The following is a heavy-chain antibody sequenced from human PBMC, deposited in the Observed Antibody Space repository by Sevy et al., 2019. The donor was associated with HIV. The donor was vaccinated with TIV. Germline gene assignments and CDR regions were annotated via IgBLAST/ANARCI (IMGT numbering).Heavy chain of an antibody. J-gene: IGHJ4*02. CDR1: GFSFSSYV. Sequence: GGFLRLSCVASGFSFSSYVMAWVRQTPGKGLEWVSAITVSGSRTYYADSVKVRFTISRDNSQNILYLQMDSLRVEDTASYYCAQDTSSFYYASGNYYFEGIFDHWGQGALVTVSS. CDR3: AQDTSSFYYASGNYYFEGIFDH. CDR2: ITVSGSRT. D-gene: IGHD3-10*01. V-gene: IGHV3-23*01.